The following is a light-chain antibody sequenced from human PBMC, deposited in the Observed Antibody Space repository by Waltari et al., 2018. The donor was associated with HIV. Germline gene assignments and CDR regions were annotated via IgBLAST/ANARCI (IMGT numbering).Light chain of an antibody. J-gene: IGLJ3*02. CDR1: SSNIGAGYD. V-gene: IGLV1-40*01. CDR2: GNS. CDR3: QSYDSSLSGWV. Sequence: QSVLTQPPSVSGAPGQRVTISCTGSSSNIGAGYDVHWYQQLPGTAPKLLIVGNSNRPSGVPDRCCGSKSGTAASLAITGLQAEDEADYHCQSYDSSLSGWVFGGGTKLTVL.